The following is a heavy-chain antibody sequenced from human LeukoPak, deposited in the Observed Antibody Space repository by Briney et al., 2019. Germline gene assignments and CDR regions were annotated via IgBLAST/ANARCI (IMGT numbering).Heavy chain of an antibody. J-gene: IGHJ5*02. CDR3: ARDVGLYYYDSSGYGEINWFDP. Sequence: SETLSLTCTVSGGSVSSGSYYWRWIRQPPGKGLEWIGYIYYSGSTNYNPSLKSRVTISVDTSKNQFSLKLSSVTAADTAVYYCARDVGLYYYDSSGYGEINWFDPWGQGTLVTVSS. D-gene: IGHD3-22*01. V-gene: IGHV4-61*01. CDR2: IYYSGST. CDR1: GGSVSSGSYY.